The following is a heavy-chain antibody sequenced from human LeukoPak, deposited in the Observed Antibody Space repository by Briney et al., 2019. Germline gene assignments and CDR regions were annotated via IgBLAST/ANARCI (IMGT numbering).Heavy chain of an antibody. Sequence: ASVKVSRMASEYTFTHDYIYWVRQTPGQGLDWMGIINPSGGRTSYAQKFQGRVTMTRDTSTSTIYMDLSSLRSEDTAVYYCARARDYNDYLYWGQGTLVSVSS. J-gene: IGHJ4*02. CDR2: INPSGGRT. CDR1: EYTFTHDY. CDR3: ARARDYNDYLY. D-gene: IGHD4-11*01. V-gene: IGHV1-46*01.